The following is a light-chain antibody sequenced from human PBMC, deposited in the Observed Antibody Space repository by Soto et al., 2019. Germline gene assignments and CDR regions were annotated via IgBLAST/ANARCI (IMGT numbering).Light chain of an antibody. CDR3: QQSYSTPQVT. CDR2: AAS. CDR1: QSISSY. J-gene: IGKJ5*01. Sequence: DIQMTQSPSSLSASVGDRVTITCRASQSISSYLNWYQQKPGKAPKLLIYAASSLQSGVPSRFSGSGSWTDLTLTISSLQPEDFATYSCQQSYSTPQVTFGQGTRLEIK. V-gene: IGKV1-39*01.